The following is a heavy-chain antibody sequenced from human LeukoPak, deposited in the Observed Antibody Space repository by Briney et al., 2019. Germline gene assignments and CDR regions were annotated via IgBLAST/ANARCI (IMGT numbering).Heavy chain of an antibody. CDR3: AKDKRYSGYDPFDY. CDR1: GFTFDDHA. J-gene: IGHJ4*02. CDR2: ISGDGGST. D-gene: IGHD5-12*01. Sequence: GGSLRLSCAASGFTFDDHAMHWVRQAPGKGLEWVSLISGDGGSTYYADSVKGRFTISRDNSKNSLYLQMNSLRTEDTALYYCAKDKRYSGYDPFDYWGQGTLVTVSS. V-gene: IGHV3-43*02.